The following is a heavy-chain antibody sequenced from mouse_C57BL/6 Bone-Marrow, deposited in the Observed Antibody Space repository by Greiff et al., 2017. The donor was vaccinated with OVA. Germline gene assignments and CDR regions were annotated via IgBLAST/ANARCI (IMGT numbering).Heavy chain of an antibody. CDR1: GFTFSDYG. CDR3: ASLPYQLGAMDY. V-gene: IGHV5-15*01. D-gene: IGHD2-12*01. J-gene: IGHJ4*01. Sequence: VKLVESGGGLVQPGGSLKLSCAASGFTFSDYGMAWVRQAPRKGPEWVAFISNLAYSIYYADTVTGRFTISRENAKNTLYLEMSSLRSEDTAMYYCASLPYQLGAMDYWGQGTSVTVSS. CDR2: ISNLAYSI.